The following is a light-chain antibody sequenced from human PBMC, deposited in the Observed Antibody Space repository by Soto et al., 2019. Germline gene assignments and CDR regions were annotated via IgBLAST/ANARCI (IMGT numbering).Light chain of an antibody. CDR2: EVT. J-gene: IGLJ1*01. V-gene: IGLV2-8*01. CDR3: SSYAGANRV. CDR1: SSDVGANNY. Sequence: QSVLTQPPSASGSPGQSVTISCTGTSSDVGANNYVSWYQQHPGKAPKLMIYEVTKRPSGVPDRFSGSKSGNTASLTVSGLQAEDEADYYCSSYAGANRVFGTGTKRTVL.